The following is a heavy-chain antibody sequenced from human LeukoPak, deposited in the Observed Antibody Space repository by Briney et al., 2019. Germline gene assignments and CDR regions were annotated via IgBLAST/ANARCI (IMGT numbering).Heavy chain of an antibody. CDR2: TYYRSKWYN. CDR3: VNRYFDL. CDR1: GDSVSSNSAA. Sequence: SQTLSLTCAISGDSVSSNSAAWNWIRQSPSRGLEWLGRTYYRSKWYNDYAVSMKGRIIINPDTSKNQFSLQLNSVTPEDTAVYYCVNRYFDLCGRGTLVTVSS. J-gene: IGHJ2*01. V-gene: IGHV6-1*01.